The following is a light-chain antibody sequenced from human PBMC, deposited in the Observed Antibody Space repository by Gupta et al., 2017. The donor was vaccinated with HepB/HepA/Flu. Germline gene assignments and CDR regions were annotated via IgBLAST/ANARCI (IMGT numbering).Light chain of an antibody. J-gene: IGLJ2*01. CDR3: SSLTTKNSLL. CDR1: SSDVGAYNH. CDR2: DVS. V-gene: IGLV2-14*03. Sequence: QSALTQPASVSGSLGQSITISCTGSSSDVGAYNHVSWYQQPPDKGPKLMIYDVSLRPSGVPNRFSGSKSGNTASLTISGLQAEDEADYYCSSLTTKNSLLFGGGTKLTVL.